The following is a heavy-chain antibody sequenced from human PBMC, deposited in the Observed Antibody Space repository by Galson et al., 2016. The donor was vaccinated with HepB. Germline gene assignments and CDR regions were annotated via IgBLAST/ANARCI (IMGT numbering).Heavy chain of an antibody. V-gene: IGHV4-39*01. CDR2: IYHIWST. Sequence: LSLTCSVSGGSISSPDHYWGWVRQPPGKGLEWIADIYHIWSTQYNPSLKTRVTISVDTSKNQFSLKLRSVTAADTAVYYCASLHCRSGSCYSGLAMDVWGQGTTVTVAS. CDR1: GGSISSPDHY. D-gene: IGHD2-15*01. J-gene: IGHJ6*02. CDR3: ASLHCRSGSCYSGLAMDV.